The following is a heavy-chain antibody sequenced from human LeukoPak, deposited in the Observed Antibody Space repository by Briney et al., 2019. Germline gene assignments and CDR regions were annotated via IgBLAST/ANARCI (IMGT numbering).Heavy chain of an antibody. J-gene: IGHJ4*02. V-gene: IGHV1-46*01. CDR3: ARDVGSGWYTFDY. CDR2: INLSGGST. D-gene: IGHD6-19*01. CDR1: GYTFTRNY. Sequence: ASVKVSCKASGYTFTRNYLHWVRQAPGQGLEWMGTINLSGGSTSYAPKFQGRVTTTSDTSTSTVYMELSSLRSEDTAVYYCARDVGSGWYTFDYWGQGTLVTVSS.